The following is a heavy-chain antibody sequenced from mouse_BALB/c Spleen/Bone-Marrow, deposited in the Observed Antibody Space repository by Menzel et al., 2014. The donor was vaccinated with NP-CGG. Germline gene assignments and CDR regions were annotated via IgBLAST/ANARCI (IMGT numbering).Heavy chain of an antibody. Sequence: ESGPGLVKPSQSLSLTCSVTGYSITSGYYWNWIRQFPGNKLEWMAYISYDGSNNYNPSLKNRISITRDTSKNQFFLKLNSVTTEDTATYYCASGYDFFDYWGQGTTLTVSS. J-gene: IGHJ2*01. V-gene: IGHV3-6*02. CDR3: ASGYDFFDY. CDR2: ISYDGSN. D-gene: IGHD2-2*01. CDR1: GYSITSGYY.